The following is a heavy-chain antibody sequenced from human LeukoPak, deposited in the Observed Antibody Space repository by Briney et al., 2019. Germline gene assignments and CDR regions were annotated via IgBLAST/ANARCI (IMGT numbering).Heavy chain of an antibody. CDR1: GFTFSSYA. CDR3: AKDHRSGYYFTLFDY. J-gene: IGHJ4*02. CDR2: ISGSGGST. D-gene: IGHD3-22*01. V-gene: IGHV3-23*01. Sequence: GGSLRLSSAASGFTFSSYAMSWVRQAPGKGLEWVSAISGSGGSTYYADSVKGRFTISRDNSKNTLYLQMNSLRAEDTAVYYCAKDHRSGYYFTLFDYWGQGTLVTVSS.